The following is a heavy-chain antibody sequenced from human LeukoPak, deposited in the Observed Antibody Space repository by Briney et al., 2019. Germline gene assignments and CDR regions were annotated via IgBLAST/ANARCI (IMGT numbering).Heavy chain of an antibody. CDR2: IYYSGST. D-gene: IGHD6-19*01. Sequence: SETLSLTCTVSGYSISSGYYWGWIRQPPGKGLEWIGSIYYSGSTYYNPSLKSRVTISVDTSKNQFSLKLSSVTAADTAVYYCARAQGSSGWYCAFDIWGQGTMVTVSS. CDR3: ARAQGSSGWYCAFDI. J-gene: IGHJ3*02. CDR1: GYSISSGYY. V-gene: IGHV4-38-2*02.